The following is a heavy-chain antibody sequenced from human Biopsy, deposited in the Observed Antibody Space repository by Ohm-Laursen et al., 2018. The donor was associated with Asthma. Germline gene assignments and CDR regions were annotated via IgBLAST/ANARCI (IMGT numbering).Heavy chain of an antibody. J-gene: IGHJ4*02. CDR1: GFTFSSYA. CDR3: ATFPYGDYLPLDY. Sequence: SLRLSCAASGFTFSSYAMSWVRQTPGKGLEWVSAISGSGGSTYYADSVKGRFTISRDNSKNTLYLQMNILRAEDTAVYYCATFPYGDYLPLDYWGQGTLVTVSS. D-gene: IGHD4-17*01. CDR2: ISGSGGST. V-gene: IGHV3-23*01.